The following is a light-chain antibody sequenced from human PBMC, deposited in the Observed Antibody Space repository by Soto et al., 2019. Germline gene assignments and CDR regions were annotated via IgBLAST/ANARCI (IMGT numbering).Light chain of an antibody. J-gene: IGLJ2*01. CDR1: SGSIASNY. Sequence: NFMLTQPHSVSESPGKTVTISCTRSSGSIASNYVQWYQQRPGSVPTTVIYEGNQRPSGVPDRFSGSTDGSSNSASLTISGLQTEDEADYYCQSWGTGFQFFGGGTKVTVL. CDR2: EGN. CDR3: QSWGTGFQF. V-gene: IGLV6-57*04.